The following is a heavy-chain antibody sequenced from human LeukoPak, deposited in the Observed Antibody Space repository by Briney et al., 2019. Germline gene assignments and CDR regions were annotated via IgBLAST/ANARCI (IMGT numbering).Heavy chain of an antibody. J-gene: IGHJ4*02. Sequence: GRSLRLSCAASGFTFSSYAMHWVRQAPGKGLEWVAVISYDGSNKYYADSVKGRFTISRDNSKNTLYLQMNSLRAEDTAVYYCARDRRLRYWGQGTLVTVSS. CDR2: ISYDGSNK. CDR3: ARDRRLRY. CDR1: GFTFSSYA. D-gene: IGHD6-25*01. V-gene: IGHV3-30-3*01.